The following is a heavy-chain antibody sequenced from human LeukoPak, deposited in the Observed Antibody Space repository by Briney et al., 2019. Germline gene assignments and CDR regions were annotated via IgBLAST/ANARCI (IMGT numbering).Heavy chain of an antibody. Sequence: GGSLRLPCAASGFTFSDYYMSWIRQAPGKGLEWVSYISSSSSYTNYADSVKGRFTISRDNAKNSLYLQMNSLRAEDTAVYYCARGVVPAASVDTAMVSPDYWGQGTLVTVSS. CDR3: ARGVVPAASVDTAMVSPDY. J-gene: IGHJ4*02. CDR2: ISSSSSYT. V-gene: IGHV3-11*06. CDR1: GFTFSDYY. D-gene: IGHD5-18*01.